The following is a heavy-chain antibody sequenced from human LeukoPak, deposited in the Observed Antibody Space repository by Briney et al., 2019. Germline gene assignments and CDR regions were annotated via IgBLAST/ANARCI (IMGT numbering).Heavy chain of an antibody. Sequence: GGSLRLSCAASGFTVSTNYMSWVRQAPGKGLEWVSVIYSAASATYYADSVKGRFTISRDNSKNTLYLQMNSLRAEDTAVYYCVLDQKTTTRSWVTEFDYWGQGTLVTVSS. V-gene: IGHV3-53*01. CDR3: VLDQKTTTRSWVTEFDY. CDR2: IYSAASAT. J-gene: IGHJ4*02. CDR1: GFTVSTNY. D-gene: IGHD4-17*01.